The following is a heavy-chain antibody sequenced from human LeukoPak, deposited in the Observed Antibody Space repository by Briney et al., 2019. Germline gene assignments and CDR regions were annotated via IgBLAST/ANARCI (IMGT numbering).Heavy chain of an antibody. J-gene: IGHJ4*02. CDR1: GGSMSSYY. CDR3: ARGKRGNVGTFDY. V-gene: IGHV4-34*01. Sequence: PSETLSLTCTVSGGSMSSYYWSWIRQPAGKGLEWIGETHHGASTDYNPSLKSRVTISADTSKNQFSLKLTSITAADTAVYYCARGKRGNVGTFDYWGQGTLVTVSP. D-gene: IGHD1-26*01. CDR2: THHGAST.